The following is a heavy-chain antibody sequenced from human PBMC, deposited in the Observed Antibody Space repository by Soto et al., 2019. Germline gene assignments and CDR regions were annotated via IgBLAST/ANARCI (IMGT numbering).Heavy chain of an antibody. J-gene: IGHJ5*02. Sequence: SVKVSCKASGFTFTSSAVQWVRQARGQRLEWIGWIVVGSGNTNYAQKFQERVTITRDMSTSTAYMELSSLRSEDTAVYYCAADLEAVAGATGWFDPWGQGTLVTVSS. V-gene: IGHV1-58*01. CDR3: AADLEAVAGATGWFDP. D-gene: IGHD6-19*01. CDR1: GFTFTSSA. CDR2: IVVGSGNT.